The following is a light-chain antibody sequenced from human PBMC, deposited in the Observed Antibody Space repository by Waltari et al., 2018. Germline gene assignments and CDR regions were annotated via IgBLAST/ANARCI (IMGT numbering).Light chain of an antibody. CDR2: DIS. J-gene: IGKJ4*01. V-gene: IGKV1-5*03. Sequence: DIQMTQSPSTMSASVGERVSITCRTSQSVRTWLAWYQQKPGKAPKLMVYDISTLRSGVPSRFSGSGSGTEFTLTISSLQPDDFATYYCQQYSSNPLTFGGGTKVDVK. CDR1: QSVRTW. CDR3: QQYSSNPLT.